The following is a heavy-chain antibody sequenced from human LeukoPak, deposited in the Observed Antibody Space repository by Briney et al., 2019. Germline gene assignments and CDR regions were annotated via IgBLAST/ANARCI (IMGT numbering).Heavy chain of an antibody. V-gene: IGHV3-7*03. D-gene: IGHD3-22*01. CDR1: GFTFSSYA. Sequence: GGSLRLSCAASGFTFSSYAMSWVRQAPGKGLEWVANIKEDGSEKFYVDSVKGRFTTSRDNAKNSVYLQMDSLRADDTAVYYCARGPWDSSGYPWGQGTLVTVSS. J-gene: IGHJ5*02. CDR2: IKEDGSEK. CDR3: ARGPWDSSGYP.